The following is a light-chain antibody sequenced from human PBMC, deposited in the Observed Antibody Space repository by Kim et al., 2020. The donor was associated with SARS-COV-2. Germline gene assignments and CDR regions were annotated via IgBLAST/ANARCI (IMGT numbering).Light chain of an antibody. V-gene: IGLV3-19*01. CDR3: NSRDSNPYRIF. Sequence: SSELTQDPAVSVALGQTVTITCQGDSLRSFYASWYQQKPGQAPVLVIFGENHRPEGVPDRFSASSSGNTASLTITGVEAADEADYYCNSRDSNPYRIFFGGGTQLTVL. J-gene: IGLJ2*01. CDR2: GEN. CDR1: SLRSFY.